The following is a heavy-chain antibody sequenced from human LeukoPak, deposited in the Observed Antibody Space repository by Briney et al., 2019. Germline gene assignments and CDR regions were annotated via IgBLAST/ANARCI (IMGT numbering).Heavy chain of an antibody. CDR3: AKTPIRRFPLYFDY. CDR1: GFTFSSYA. Sequence: GGSLRLSCAASGFTFSSYAMRWVRQAPGKGLEWVSGISGSGGSTDYADSLRGRFTISRDNSKNTLHLQMNSLRAEDTAVYYCAKTPIRRFPLYFDYWGQGTLVTVSS. V-gene: IGHV3-23*01. CDR2: ISGSGGST. D-gene: IGHD3-3*01. J-gene: IGHJ4*02.